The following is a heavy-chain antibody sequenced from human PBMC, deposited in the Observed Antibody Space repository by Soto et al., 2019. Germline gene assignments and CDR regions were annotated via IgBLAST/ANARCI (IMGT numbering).Heavy chain of an antibody. CDR1: GGTFSSYA. J-gene: IGHJ4*02. V-gene: IGHV1-69*12. D-gene: IGHD5-18*01. Sequence: QVQLVQSGGEVKKPGSSVKVSCKASGGTFSSYAISWVRQAPGQGLEWMGGIIPIFGTANYAQKFQGRVTITADESTSTAYMEPSSLRSEDTAVYYCARDLTRGYSYGPIDYWGQGTLVTVSS. CDR2: IIPIFGTA. CDR3: ARDLTRGYSYGPIDY.